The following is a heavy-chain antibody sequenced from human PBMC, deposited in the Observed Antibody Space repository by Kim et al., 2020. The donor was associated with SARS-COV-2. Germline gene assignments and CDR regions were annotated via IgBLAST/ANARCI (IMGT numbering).Heavy chain of an antibody. D-gene: IGHD3-22*01. Sequence: KCRFTISRDNAKNSLYRQMNSLRAEDTAVYYCARAGRMTMIVVVEGVAFEIWGQGTMVTVSS. J-gene: IGHJ3*02. CDR3: ARAGRMTMIVVVEGVAFEI. V-gene: IGHV3-11*06.